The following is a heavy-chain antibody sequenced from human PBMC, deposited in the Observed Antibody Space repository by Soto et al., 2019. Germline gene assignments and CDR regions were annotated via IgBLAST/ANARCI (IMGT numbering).Heavy chain of an antibody. D-gene: IGHD2-21*01. Sequence: QVQLQESGPGLVKPSQTLSLTCTVSGGSISSGGYYWSWIRQHPGKGLEWIGYIYYSGSTYYNPSFKSRVTRSVDTSKNQFSLKLSSVTAADTAVYYCAASCVGCGGFNYYGMDVWGQGTTVTVSS. CDR3: AASCVGCGGFNYYGMDV. J-gene: IGHJ6*02. CDR2: IYYSGST. V-gene: IGHV4-31*03. CDR1: GGSISSGGYY.